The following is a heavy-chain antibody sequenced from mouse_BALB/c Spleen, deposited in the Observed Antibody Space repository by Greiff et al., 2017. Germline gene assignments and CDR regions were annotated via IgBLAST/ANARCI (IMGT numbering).Heavy chain of an antibody. D-gene: IGHD1-1*01. CDR1: GYTFTSYT. CDR3: ASLHTTVVATTGDYYAMDY. J-gene: IGHJ4*01. Sequence: QVQLKESAAELARPGASVKMSCKASGYTFTSYTMHWVKQRPGQGLEWIGYINPSSGYTEYNQKFKDKTTLTADKSSSTAYMQLSSLTSEDSAVYYCASLHTTVVATTGDYYAMDYWGQGTSVTVSS. CDR2: INPSSGYT. V-gene: IGHV1-4*02.